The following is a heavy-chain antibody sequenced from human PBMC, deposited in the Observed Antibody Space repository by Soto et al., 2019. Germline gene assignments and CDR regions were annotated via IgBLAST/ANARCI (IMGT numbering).Heavy chain of an antibody. Sequence: ASVKVSCKASGYTFTSYGISWVRQAPGQGLEGMGWISAYNGNTNYAQKLQGRVTMTTDTSTSTAYMGLRSLRSDDTAVYYCARRTRIIAVAGPDDFDYWGQGXLVTVSS. CDR3: ARRTRIIAVAGPDDFDY. CDR2: ISAYNGNT. J-gene: IGHJ4*02. V-gene: IGHV1-18*01. CDR1: GYTFTSYG. D-gene: IGHD6-19*01.